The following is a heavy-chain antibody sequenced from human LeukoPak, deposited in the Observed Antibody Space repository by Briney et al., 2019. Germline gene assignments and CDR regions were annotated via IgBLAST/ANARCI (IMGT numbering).Heavy chain of an antibody. CDR2: ISYDGSNK. CDR3: ARDPVATINYFDY. CDR1: GFTFSSYG. J-gene: IGHJ4*02. Sequence: PGRSLRLSCAASGFTFSSYGMHWVRQAPGRGLQWVAVISYDGSNKYYADSVKGRFTISRDNSKNTLYLQMNSLRAEDTAVYYCARDPVATINYFDYWGQGTPVTVSS. V-gene: IGHV3-30*03. D-gene: IGHD5-12*01.